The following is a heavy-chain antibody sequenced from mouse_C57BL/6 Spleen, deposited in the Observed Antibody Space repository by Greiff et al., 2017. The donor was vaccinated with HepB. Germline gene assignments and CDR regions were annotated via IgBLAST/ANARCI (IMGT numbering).Heavy chain of an antibody. V-gene: IGHV14-4*01. Sequence: EVQGVESGAELVRPGASVKLSCTASGFNIKDDYMHWVKQRPEQGLEWIGWIDPENGDTEYASKFQGKATITADTSSNTAYLQLSSLTSEDTAVYYCTTETTGSDYWGQGTTLTVSS. J-gene: IGHJ2*01. CDR3: TTETTGSDY. CDR1: GFNIKDDY. CDR2: IDPENGDT. D-gene: IGHD1-1*01.